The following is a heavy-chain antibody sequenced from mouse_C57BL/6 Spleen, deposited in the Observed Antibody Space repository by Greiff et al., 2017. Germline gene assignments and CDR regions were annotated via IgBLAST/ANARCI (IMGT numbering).Heavy chain of an antibody. V-gene: IGHV1-52*01. J-gene: IGHJ2*01. D-gene: IGHD1-1*01. CDR1: GYTFTSYW. Sequence: QVQLQQPGAELVRPGSSVKLSCKASGYTFTSYWMHWVKQRPIQGLEWIGNIDPSDSETHYNQKFKDKATLTVDKSSSTAYMQLSSLTSEDSAVYYCARSGSSYLFDYWGQGTTLTVSS. CDR3: ARSGSSYLFDY. CDR2: IDPSDSET.